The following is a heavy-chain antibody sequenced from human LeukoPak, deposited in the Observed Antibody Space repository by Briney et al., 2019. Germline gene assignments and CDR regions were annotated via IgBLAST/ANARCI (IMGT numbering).Heavy chain of an antibody. D-gene: IGHD6-13*01. CDR3: ARGYKPASGKDGAFDI. V-gene: IGHV4-61*02. J-gene: IGHJ3*02. CDR2: IYSSGST. CDR1: GGSISTSTYY. Sequence: SETLSLTCTVSGGSISTSTYYWSWIRQSAGKGLEWIGRIYSSGSTDYNPSLKSRVSMSVDTSKNQFSLKLSSVTAADTALYYCARGYKPASGKDGAFDIWGQGTMVTVSS.